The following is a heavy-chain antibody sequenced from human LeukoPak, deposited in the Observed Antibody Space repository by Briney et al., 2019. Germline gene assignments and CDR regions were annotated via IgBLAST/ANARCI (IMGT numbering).Heavy chain of an antibody. J-gene: IGHJ4*02. V-gene: IGHV3-64*02. CDR3: ARACTDTTCPFDS. CDR1: GFTFMSYA. Sequence: GVSLRLSCTASGFTFMSYAMHWVRQAPGKGLEYVSSITSNGVGKYYADSVEGRFSISIDNSKNTLYLQLDSLRTEDMAIYYCARACTDTTCPFDSWGRGTLVTVSS. CDR2: ITSNGVGK. D-gene: IGHD2-8*02.